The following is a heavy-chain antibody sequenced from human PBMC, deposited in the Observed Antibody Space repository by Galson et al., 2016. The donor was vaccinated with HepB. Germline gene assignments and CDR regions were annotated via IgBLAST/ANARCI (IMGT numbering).Heavy chain of an antibody. V-gene: IGHV6-1*01. CDR1: GDSVSSNSAA. J-gene: IGHJ6*02. CDR2: TYYRSKWYN. D-gene: IGHD1/OR15-1a*01. Sequence: AISGDSVSSNSAAWNWIRQSPSRGLEWLGRTYYRSKWYNDYAVSVKSRIIVNPDTSKNRFSLQLNSVTPEDTAVYYCVEQRKGAPYGMDVWGQGTTVTVSS. CDR3: VEQRKGAPYGMDV.